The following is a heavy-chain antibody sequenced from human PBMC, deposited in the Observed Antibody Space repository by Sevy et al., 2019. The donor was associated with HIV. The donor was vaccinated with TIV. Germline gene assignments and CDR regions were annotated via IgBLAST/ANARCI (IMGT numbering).Heavy chain of an antibody. J-gene: IGHJ6*02. Sequence: GGSLRLSCAASGFTFDDYAMHWVRQAPGKGLEWDSGISWNSGSIGYADSVKRRFTISRDNAKNSLYLQMNSLRAEDTALYYCAIDRGGGYYYGMDVWGQGTTVTVSS. D-gene: IGHD2-15*01. CDR3: AIDRGGGYYYGMDV. CDR2: ISWNSGSI. V-gene: IGHV3-9*01. CDR1: GFTFDDYA.